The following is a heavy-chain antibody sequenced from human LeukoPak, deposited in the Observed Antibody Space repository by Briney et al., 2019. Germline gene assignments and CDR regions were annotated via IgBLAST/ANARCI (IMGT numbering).Heavy chain of an antibody. Sequence: ASVKVSCKASGYTFTSYYMHWVRQAPGQGLEWMGWISAYNGNTNYAQKLQGRVTMTTDTSTSTAYMELRSLRSDDTAVYYCARVGRFGELLGYYYYMDVWGKGTTVTISS. V-gene: IGHV1-18*04. CDR1: GYTFTSYY. CDR3: ARVGRFGELLGYYYYMDV. CDR2: ISAYNGNT. J-gene: IGHJ6*03. D-gene: IGHD3-10*01.